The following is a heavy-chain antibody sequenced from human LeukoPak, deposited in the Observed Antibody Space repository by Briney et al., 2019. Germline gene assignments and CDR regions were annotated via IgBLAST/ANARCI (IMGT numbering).Heavy chain of an antibody. CDR1: GYTFTGNY. J-gene: IGHJ6*02. CDR2: INPNSGGT. CDR3: ARGAYYGMDV. V-gene: IGHV1-2*02. Sequence: ASVTVSCKASGYTFTGNYLHWVRLAPGQGLEWMGWINPNSGGTNYAQKFQGRVTMTRDTSISTAYMELSRLSSDDTALYYCARGAYYGMDVWGPGTTVSVSS.